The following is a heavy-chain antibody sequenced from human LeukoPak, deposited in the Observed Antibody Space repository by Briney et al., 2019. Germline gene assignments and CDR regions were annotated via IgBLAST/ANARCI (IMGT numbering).Heavy chain of an antibody. CDR1: GFTFRTFW. J-gene: IGHJ4*02. CDR3: VDGESLLY. V-gene: IGHV3-7*03. D-gene: IGHD3-10*01. CDR2: TKQDGYEK. Sequence: GGSLRLSCAVSGFTFRTFWMAWVRQAPGKGLEWVATTKQDGYEKHYVDSVRGRFTISRDNAKNLLHLQMNSLRVEDTAVYHCVDGESLLYWGQGTLVSVSS.